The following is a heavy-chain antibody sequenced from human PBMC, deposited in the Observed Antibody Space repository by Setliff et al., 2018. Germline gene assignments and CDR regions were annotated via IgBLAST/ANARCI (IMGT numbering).Heavy chain of an antibody. CDR3: AREDWNGNAFDI. V-gene: IGHV4-4*07. CDR2: LYPNGNT. D-gene: IGHD1-1*01. J-gene: IGHJ3*02. CDR1: GGSTNNYH. Sequence: ETLSLTCTVSGGSTNNYHWTWIRQPAGKGLEWIGRLYPNGNTNYNPSLKRRVNMSADSSKNNLSLRLKYVTAADTAVYYCAREDWNGNAFDIWGPGTRVTVSS.